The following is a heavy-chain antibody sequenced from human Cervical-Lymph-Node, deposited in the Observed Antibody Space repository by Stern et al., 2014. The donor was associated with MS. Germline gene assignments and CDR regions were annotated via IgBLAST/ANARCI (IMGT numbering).Heavy chain of an antibody. Sequence: EVQLVESGGGLIQPGGSLRLSCAASGFTVNNNCMSWVRQAPGTGLEWVSVIYSGGSTYYADSVKGRFTISRDKSENTLYLQMNSLRAEDTAVYYCARKTDTAVGGDYWGQGTLVTVSS. CDR2: IYSGGST. D-gene: IGHD5-18*01. CDR3: ARKTDTAVGGDY. V-gene: IGHV3-53*01. J-gene: IGHJ4*02. CDR1: GFTVNNNC.